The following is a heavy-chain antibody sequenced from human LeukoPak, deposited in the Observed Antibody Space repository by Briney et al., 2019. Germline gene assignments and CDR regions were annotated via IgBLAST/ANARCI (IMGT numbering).Heavy chain of an antibody. CDR1: GFTFSSYG. J-gene: IGHJ4*02. CDR3: AKDRGFWSSEDYFDY. D-gene: IGHD2-2*01. CDR2: IRYDGSNK. V-gene: IGHV3-30*02. Sequence: GGSLRLSCAASGFTFSSYGMHWVRQAPGKGLEWVAFIRYDGSNKYYADSVKGRFTISRDNSKNTLYLQMNSLRAEDTAVHYCAKDRGFWSSEDYFDYWGQGTLVTVSS.